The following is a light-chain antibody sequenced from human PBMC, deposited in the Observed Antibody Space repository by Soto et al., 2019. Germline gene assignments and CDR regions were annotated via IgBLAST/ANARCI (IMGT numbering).Light chain of an antibody. CDR1: SSNIGAGYD. V-gene: IGLV1-40*01. CDR3: QSYDSSLSL. Sequence: QSVLTQPPSVSGAPGQRVTISCTGSSSNIGAGYDVHWYQQLPGAAPKLLIYDNNNRPPGVPDRFSGSKSGTSASLAISGLQAEDEADYYCQSYDSSLSLFGGGTQLTVL. CDR2: DNN. J-gene: IGLJ3*02.